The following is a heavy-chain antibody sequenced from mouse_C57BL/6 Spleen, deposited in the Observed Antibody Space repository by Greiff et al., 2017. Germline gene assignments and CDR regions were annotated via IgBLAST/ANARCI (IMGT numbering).Heavy chain of an antibody. CDR2: IDPSDSAT. Sequence: QVQLQQPGAELVRPGSSVKLSCKASGYTFTSYWMHWVKQRPIQGLEWIGNIDPSDSATPYNPKFQDKATLTVDKSSSTAYMQLSSLTSEDSAFYYCARERDYGSNYYAMDYWGQGTSVTVSS. J-gene: IGHJ4*01. CDR3: ARERDYGSNYYAMDY. V-gene: IGHV1-52*01. CDR1: GYTFTSYW. D-gene: IGHD1-1*02.